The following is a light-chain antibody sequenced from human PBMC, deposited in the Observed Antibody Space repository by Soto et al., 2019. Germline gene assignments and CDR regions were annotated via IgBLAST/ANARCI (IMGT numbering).Light chain of an antibody. Sequence: DIQMTQSPSSVSASVGDRVTITCRASQTLNNYLTWFQQKPGKAPKVLIYAASTLQSGVPSRFSGSGSRAEFTLTISSLQPEDFATYYCQQSFSPLLTFGGGTKVEIK. V-gene: IGKV1-39*01. J-gene: IGKJ4*01. CDR3: QQSFSPLLT. CDR1: QTLNNY. CDR2: AAS.